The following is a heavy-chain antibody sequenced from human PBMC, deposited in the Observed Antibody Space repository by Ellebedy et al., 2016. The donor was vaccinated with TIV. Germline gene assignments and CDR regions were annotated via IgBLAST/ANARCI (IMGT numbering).Heavy chain of an antibody. CDR3: AREGVSIFGILLSPGSLDV. CDR1: GGSLSSYY. V-gene: IGHV4-59*12. D-gene: IGHD3-3*01. J-gene: IGHJ6*02. Sequence: MPGGSLRLSCTVSGGSLSSYYWSWIRQPPAKGLEWIGYIPYSGVSNYNPSLGSRVTLSLDTSTNQFSLRLTSVTATDSAIYYCAREGVSIFGILLSPGSLDVWGQGTTVTVSS. CDR2: IPYSGVS.